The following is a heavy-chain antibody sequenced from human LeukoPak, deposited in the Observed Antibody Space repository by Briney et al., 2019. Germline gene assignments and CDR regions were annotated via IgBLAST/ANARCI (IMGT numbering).Heavy chain of an antibody. Sequence: GGSLRLSCAASGFTFSSYGMHWVRQAPGKGLEWVAFIRYVGSNKYYADSVKGRFTISRDNSKNTLYLQMNSLRAEDTAVYYCHLGHNYRLDYFDYWGQGTLVTVSS. V-gene: IGHV3-30*02. CDR3: HLGHNYRLDYFDY. CDR1: GFTFSSYG. CDR2: IRYVGSNK. D-gene: IGHD3-16*01. J-gene: IGHJ4*02.